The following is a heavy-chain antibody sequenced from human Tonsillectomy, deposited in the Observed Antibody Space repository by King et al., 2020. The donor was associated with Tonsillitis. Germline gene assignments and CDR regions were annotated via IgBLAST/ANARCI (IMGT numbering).Heavy chain of an antibody. D-gene: IGHD5-24*01. CDR3: AREGRDRYNQLGRDYFDY. Sequence: QLVQSGGGVVQPGRSLRLSCAASGFTFSNYAMHWVRQAPGKGLEWVAIIWSDGTKKFYEDSVKGRFTMSRDNSKNTLYLQMNSLRAEDTAVYYCAREGRDRYNQLGRDYFDYWGQGTLVTVSS. J-gene: IGHJ4*02. CDR1: GFTFSNYA. V-gene: IGHV3-33*01. CDR2: IWSDGTKK.